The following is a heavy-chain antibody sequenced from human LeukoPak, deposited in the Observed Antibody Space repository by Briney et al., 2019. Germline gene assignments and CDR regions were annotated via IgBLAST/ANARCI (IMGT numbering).Heavy chain of an antibody. V-gene: IGHV4-34*01. D-gene: IGHD4-23*01. J-gene: IGHJ4*02. Sequence: SETLSLTCAVYGGSFSGYYWSWIRQPPGKGLEWIGEINHSGSTNYNPPLKSRVTISVDTSKNQFSLKLSSVTAADTAVYYCARHRRTTVVTPYFDYWGQGTLVTVSS. CDR1: GGSFSGYY. CDR2: INHSGST. CDR3: ARHRRTTVVTPYFDY.